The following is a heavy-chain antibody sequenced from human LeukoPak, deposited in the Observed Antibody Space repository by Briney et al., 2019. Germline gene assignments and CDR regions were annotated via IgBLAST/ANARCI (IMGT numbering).Heavy chain of an antibody. V-gene: IGHV3-11*04. CDR1: GFTFSDYY. CDR2: ISSSGSTI. Sequence: GGSLRLSCAASGFTFSDYYMSWIRQAPGKGLEWVSYISSSGSTIYYADSVKGRFTISRDNAKNSLYLQMNSLRAEDTAVYYCAREYYDSSGYSAFDIWGQGTMVTVSS. J-gene: IGHJ3*02. D-gene: IGHD3-22*01. CDR3: AREYYDSSGYSAFDI.